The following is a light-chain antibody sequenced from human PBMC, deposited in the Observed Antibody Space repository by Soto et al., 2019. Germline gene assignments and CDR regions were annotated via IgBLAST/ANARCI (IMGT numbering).Light chain of an antibody. CDR1: QSVSSN. CDR3: QKYNVSPPLP. Sequence: EIVMTQSPATLSVSPGERATLSCRASQSVSSNLSGYQQKPGPAPRLLIYGAATRATGSPARFSGSGSGTQFSLTLSSLQCEDFAVYYCQKYNVSPPLPFGGGNKVEIK. CDR2: GAA. V-gene: IGKV3-15*01. J-gene: IGKJ4*01.